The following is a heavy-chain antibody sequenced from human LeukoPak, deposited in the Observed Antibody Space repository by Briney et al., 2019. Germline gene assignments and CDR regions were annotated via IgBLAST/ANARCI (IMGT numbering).Heavy chain of an antibody. CDR2: ITTSDGNT. CDR1: GFTFSSYT. CDR3: AKDGGLWVSAHWGDS. Sequence: GGSLRLSCAASGFTFSSYTMSLVRQAPGKGLEWVSTITTSDGNTYYADSVKGWFTVSRDNSKNTLFLQMNSLRAEDTAVYYCAKDGGLWVSAHWGDSWGRGTLVTVSS. D-gene: IGHD7-27*01. V-gene: IGHV3-23*01. J-gene: IGHJ4*02.